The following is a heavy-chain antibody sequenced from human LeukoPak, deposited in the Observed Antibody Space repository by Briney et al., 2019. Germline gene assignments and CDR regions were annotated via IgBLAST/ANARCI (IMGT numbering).Heavy chain of an antibody. D-gene: IGHD1-1*01. V-gene: IGHV4-59*01. J-gene: IGHJ4*02. CDR2: VYYSGIT. CDR1: GVSISTYY. Sequence: SETLSLTCTVPGVSISTYYWSWIRQPPGKGLEWIGYVYYSGITNYNPSLKSRVSISVDTSKNQFSLKLSSVTAADTAVYFCASQLGGTTFHWGQGTLVTVSS. CDR3: ASQLGGTTFH.